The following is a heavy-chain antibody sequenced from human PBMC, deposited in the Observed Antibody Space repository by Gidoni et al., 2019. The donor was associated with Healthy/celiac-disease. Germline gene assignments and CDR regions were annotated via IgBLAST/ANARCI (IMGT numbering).Heavy chain of an antibody. D-gene: IGHD6-13*01. J-gene: IGHJ3*02. V-gene: IGHV3-23*01. CDR2: ISGSGGST. CDR1: GFSFSSYA. CDR3: AKCWQQLVNDAFDI. Sequence: EVQLLESGGGLVQPGGSLRLSWAASGFSFSSYAMIWVRQAPGKGLEWVSAISGSGGSTYYAVSVNGRFTISRDNSKNTLYLQMNSLRAEDTAVYYCAKCWQQLVNDAFDIWGQGTMVTVSS.